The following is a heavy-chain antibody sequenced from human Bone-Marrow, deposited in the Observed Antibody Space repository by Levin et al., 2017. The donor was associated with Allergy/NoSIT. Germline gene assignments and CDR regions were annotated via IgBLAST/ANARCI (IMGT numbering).Heavy chain of an antibody. CDR2: FYYSGST. Sequence: SETLSLTCTVSGGSISSSSYYWGWIRQPPGTGLEWIGSFYYSGSTYYNPSLKSRVTISVDKSKNQFSLKLSSVTAADTAVYYCARRKGGFYYDSSGYFDYWGQGTLVTVSS. CDR3: ARRKGGFYYDSSGYFDY. D-gene: IGHD3-22*01. J-gene: IGHJ4*02. V-gene: IGHV4-39*01. CDR1: GGSISSSSYY.